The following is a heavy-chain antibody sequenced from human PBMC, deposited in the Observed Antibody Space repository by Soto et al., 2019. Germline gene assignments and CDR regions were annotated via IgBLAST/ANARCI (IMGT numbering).Heavy chain of an antibody. CDR1: GDSVSSNSAA. CDR3: ARSQYSSGWYPVHFDY. V-gene: IGHV6-1*01. D-gene: IGHD6-19*01. J-gene: IGHJ4*02. Sequence: SQTLSLTCAISGDSVSSNSAAWNWIRQSPSRGLEWLGRTYYRSRWYNDYAASVKSRITINPDTSKNQFSLQLNSVTPEDTAVYFCARSQYSSGWYPVHFDYWGQGTLVTVSS. CDR2: TYYRSRWYN.